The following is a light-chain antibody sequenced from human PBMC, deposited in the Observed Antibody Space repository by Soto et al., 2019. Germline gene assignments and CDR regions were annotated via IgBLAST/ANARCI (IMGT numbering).Light chain of an antibody. Sequence: DIPMTQSPSTLSASVGDRVSITCRASQSISSWLAWYQQKPGKAPKLLIYKASSLESGVPSRFSGSGSGTEFTLTISSLQPDDFATYYCQQYNSYPLTFGGGTKVEIK. CDR2: KAS. CDR1: QSISSW. V-gene: IGKV1-5*03. CDR3: QQYNSYPLT. J-gene: IGKJ4*01.